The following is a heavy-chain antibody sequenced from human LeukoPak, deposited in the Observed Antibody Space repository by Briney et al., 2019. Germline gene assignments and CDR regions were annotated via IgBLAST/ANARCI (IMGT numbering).Heavy chain of an antibody. J-gene: IGHJ4*02. CDR3: ARDARIVGATGTLDY. D-gene: IGHD1-26*01. Sequence: GGSLRLSCAASGFTFDDYAMHWVRQAPGKGLEWVSGISWNSGNIGYADSVKGRFTISRDNAKNSLYLQMNSLRAEDTAVYSCARDARIVGATGTLDYWGQGTLVTVSS. V-gene: IGHV3-9*01. CDR1: GFTFDDYA. CDR2: ISWNSGNI.